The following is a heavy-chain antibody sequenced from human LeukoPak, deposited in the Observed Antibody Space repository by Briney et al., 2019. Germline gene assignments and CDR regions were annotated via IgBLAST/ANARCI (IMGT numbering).Heavy chain of an antibody. CDR2: ISYDGSNK. J-gene: IGHJ4*02. Sequence: GGSLRLSCAASGFTFSSYGMHWVRQAPGKGLEWVAVISYDGSNKYYADSVKGRFTISRDNSKNTLYLQMNSLRAEDTAVYYRAKDRRVTMVRGVIDAPLDYWGQGTLVTVSS. V-gene: IGHV3-30*18. CDR3: AKDRRVTMVRGVIDAPLDY. CDR1: GFTFSSYG. D-gene: IGHD3-10*01.